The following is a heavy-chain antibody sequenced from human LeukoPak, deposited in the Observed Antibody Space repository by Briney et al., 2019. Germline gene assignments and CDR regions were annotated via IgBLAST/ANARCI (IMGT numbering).Heavy chain of an antibody. V-gene: IGHV4-59*01. CDR2: IYYSGST. CDR1: GGSISTYY. Sequence: PSETLSLTCTVPGGSISTYYWSWIRQPPGKGLEWIGYIYYSGSTKYNPSLKSRVTISVDTSKNQFSLNLSSVTAADTAVYYCARESREAFDIWGQGTMVTVSS. J-gene: IGHJ3*02. CDR3: ARESREAFDI. D-gene: IGHD1-26*01.